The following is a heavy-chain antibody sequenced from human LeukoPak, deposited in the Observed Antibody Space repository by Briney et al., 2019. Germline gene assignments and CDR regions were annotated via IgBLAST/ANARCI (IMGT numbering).Heavy chain of an antibody. CDR3: ARDWSHDY. CDR2: MSFDGSK. CDR1: GFPFSRYA. D-gene: IGHD3-3*01. V-gene: IGHV3-30-3*01. Sequence: GGSLRLSCVGSGFPFSRYALHWLRQAPGKGLEWMAVMSFDGSKDYADSAKGRFTISRDNSRNTLYLQIDDLRPEDTAMFFCARDWSHDYWGQGTLVAVSS. J-gene: IGHJ4*02.